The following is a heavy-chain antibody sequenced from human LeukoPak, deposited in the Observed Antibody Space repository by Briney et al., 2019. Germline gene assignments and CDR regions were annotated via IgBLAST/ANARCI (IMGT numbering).Heavy chain of an antibody. D-gene: IGHD3-3*01. CDR3: AKGQSRDDFWSGYLPHFDY. V-gene: IGHV3-23*01. CDR2: ISGSAGST. Sequence: HPGGSVRLSCAASGFTFSSYTMSWVRQAPGKGLEWVSAISGSAGSTYYADSVKGRFTISRDNSKNTLYLQMNSLRAEDTAVYYCAKGQSRDDFWSGYLPHFDYWGQGTLVTVFS. CDR1: GFTFSSYT. J-gene: IGHJ4*02.